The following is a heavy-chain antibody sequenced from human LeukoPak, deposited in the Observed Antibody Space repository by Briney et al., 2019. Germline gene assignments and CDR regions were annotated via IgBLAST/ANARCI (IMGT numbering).Heavy chain of an antibody. CDR2: ISGSGGST. D-gene: IGHD1-26*01. Sequence: PGGSLRLSCAASGFTFSSYAMSWVRQAPGKGLEWVSAISGSGGSTYYADSVKGRFTISRDNSKNTLYLQMNSLRAEDTAVYYCAKALAPRGIVGVLLFDPWGQGTLVTVSS. V-gene: IGHV3-23*01. CDR3: AKALAPRGIVGVLLFDP. J-gene: IGHJ5*02. CDR1: GFTFSSYA.